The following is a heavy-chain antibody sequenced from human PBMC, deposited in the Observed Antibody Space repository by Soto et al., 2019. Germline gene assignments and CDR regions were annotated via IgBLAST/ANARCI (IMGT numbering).Heavy chain of an antibody. J-gene: IGHJ3*02. D-gene: IGHD3-22*01. V-gene: IGHV4-30-4*01. CDR2: IYHSGTT. Sequence: SETLSLTCTVSGGSISGGDAYWSWLRHPPGKGLEWIGYIYHSGTTYYSPSLKSRVTISVDTSKNQFSLKLSSVTAADTAVYYSARKGKYNSSGYYVDTWGQGTMVTVS. CDR3: ARKGKYNSSGYYVDT. CDR1: GGSISGGDAY.